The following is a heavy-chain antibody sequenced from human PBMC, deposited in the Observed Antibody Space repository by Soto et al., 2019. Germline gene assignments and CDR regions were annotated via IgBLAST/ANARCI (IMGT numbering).Heavy chain of an antibody. CDR3: ASYSREAVAGYTLDN. CDR1: GGSISSNY. J-gene: IGHJ4*02. Sequence: KPSETLSLTCTVSGGSISSNYWTWIRQPPGKGLEWIGYVYNSGSTNYNPSLKSRVTISEDTSKSQFSLKVNSMTAADTAVYYCASYSREAVAGYTLDNWGQGILVTVYS. V-gene: IGHV4-59*01. D-gene: IGHD6-13*01. CDR2: VYNSGST.